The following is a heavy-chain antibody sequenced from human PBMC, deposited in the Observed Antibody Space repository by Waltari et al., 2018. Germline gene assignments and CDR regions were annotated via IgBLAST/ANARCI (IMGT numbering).Heavy chain of an antibody. CDR1: GFTFSSYA. Sequence: EVQLLESGGGLVQPGGSLRLSCAASGFTFSSYAMSWVRQAPGKGLGWVSAIGGMVGSTYYADSVKGRFTISRDNSKNTLYLQMNSLRAEDTAVYYCAKVWRQQRYHGGYWGQGTLVTVSS. CDR3: AKVWRQQRYHGGY. J-gene: IGHJ4*02. V-gene: IGHV3-23*01. CDR2: IGGMVGST. D-gene: IGHD6-13*01.